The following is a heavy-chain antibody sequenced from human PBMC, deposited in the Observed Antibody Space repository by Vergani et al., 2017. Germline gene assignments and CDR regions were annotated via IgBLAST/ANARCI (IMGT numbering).Heavy chain of an antibody. CDR1: GGSFSGYY. V-gene: IGHV4-34*01. D-gene: IGHD5-24*01. CDR3: ARSGGYNRAAYNWFDP. Sequence: QVQLQQWGAGLLKPSETLSLTCAVYGGSFSGYYWSWIRQPPGKGLEWIGEINHSGSTNYNPSLKSRVTISVDTSKNQFSLKLSSVTAADTAVYYCARSGGYNRAAYNWFDPWGQGTLVTVSS. J-gene: IGHJ5*02. CDR2: INHSGST.